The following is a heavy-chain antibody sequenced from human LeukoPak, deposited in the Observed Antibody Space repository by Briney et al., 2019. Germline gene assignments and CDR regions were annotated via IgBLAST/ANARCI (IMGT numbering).Heavy chain of an antibody. D-gene: IGHD3-22*01. CDR2: IYHSGRT. J-gene: IGHJ4*02. Sequence: SETLSLTCTVSGYSISSGYYWGWIRQSPGQGLEWIGSIYHSGRTYYNPSLKSRLTISLDTSKNQFSLKLSSVTAADTAVYYCTGKYYYDSSGYYYADYWGQGTLVTVSS. CDR3: TGKYYYDSSGYYYADY. CDR1: GYSISSGYY. V-gene: IGHV4-38-2*02.